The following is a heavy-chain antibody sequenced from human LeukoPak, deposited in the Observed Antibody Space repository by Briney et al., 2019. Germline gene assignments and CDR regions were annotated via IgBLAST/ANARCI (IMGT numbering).Heavy chain of an antibody. J-gene: IGHJ4*02. D-gene: IGHD5-24*01. CDR2: IIPIFGTA. Sequence: SVKVSCKASGGTFSIYAISWVRQAPAQGLEWMGWIIPIFGTANYAQKFQGRVTITADESTSTAHMELSSLRSEDTAVYYCARSGRTVEMAYYFDYWGQGTLVTVSS. V-gene: IGHV1-69*13. CDR3: ARSGRTVEMAYYFDY. CDR1: GGTFSIYA.